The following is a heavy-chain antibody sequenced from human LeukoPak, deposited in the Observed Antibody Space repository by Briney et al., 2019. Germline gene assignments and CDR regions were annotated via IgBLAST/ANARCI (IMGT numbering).Heavy chain of an antibody. CDR3: AFDISGYFRLNF. J-gene: IGHJ1*01. Sequence: GGSLKISCKGSGFNFASYWVAWVRQMPGKGVEWMGAIHPHTSTTKYSPSFQGQVTISADESISTAFVQWSSLRASDTAMYYCAFDISGYFRLNFWGQGTLLTVSS. D-gene: IGHD3-22*01. CDR1: GFNFASYW. V-gene: IGHV5-51*01. CDR2: IHPHTSTT.